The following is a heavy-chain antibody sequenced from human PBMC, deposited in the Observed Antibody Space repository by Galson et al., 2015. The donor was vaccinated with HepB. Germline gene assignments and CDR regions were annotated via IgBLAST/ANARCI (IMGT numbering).Heavy chain of an antibody. V-gene: IGHV4-34*01. CDR2: INHSGST. CDR1: GGSFSGYY. CDR3: ARGVAGDYYYYYGMDV. D-gene: IGHD5-12*01. J-gene: IGHJ6*02. Sequence: SLTCAVYGGSFSGYYWSWIRQPQGKGLEWIGEINHSGSTNYNPSLQSRVTMSVDTSKNQFSMKLSSVTAADTAVYYCARGVAGDYYYYYGMDVWVQWTTFTVSS.